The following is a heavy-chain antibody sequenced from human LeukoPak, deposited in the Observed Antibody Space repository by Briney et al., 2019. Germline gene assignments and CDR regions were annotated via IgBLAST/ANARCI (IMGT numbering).Heavy chain of an antibody. D-gene: IGHD3-22*01. CDR1: GFTFSSYW. Sequence: PGGSLRLSCAASGFTFSSYWMSWVRQAPGKGLEWVANIKQDGSEKYYVDSVKGGFTISRDNTKNSLYLQMNSLRAEDTAVYYCARDLGVVIAHYYYYYMDVWGKGTTVTVSS. V-gene: IGHV3-7*01. J-gene: IGHJ6*03. CDR3: ARDLGVVIAHYYYYYMDV. CDR2: IKQDGSEK.